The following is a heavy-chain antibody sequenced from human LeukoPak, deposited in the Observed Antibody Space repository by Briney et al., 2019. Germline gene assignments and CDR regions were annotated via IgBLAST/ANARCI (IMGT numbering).Heavy chain of an antibody. CDR1: GYTFTSYD. J-gene: IGHJ3*02. Sequence: GASVKVSCKASGYTFTSYDINWVRQATGQGLEWMGWMNPNSGNTGYAQKFQGRVTMTRNTSISTAYMELSSLRSEDTAVYYCATVWFGIYAFDIWGQGTMVAVSS. CDR2: MNPNSGNT. V-gene: IGHV1-8*01. D-gene: IGHD3-10*01. CDR3: ATVWFGIYAFDI.